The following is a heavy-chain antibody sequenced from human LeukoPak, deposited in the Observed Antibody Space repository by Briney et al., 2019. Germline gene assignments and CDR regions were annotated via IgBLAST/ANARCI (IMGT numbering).Heavy chain of an antibody. CDR3: AKGPSDSGYLD. Sequence: GRSLRLSCAASGFTFSSYAIHWVRQAPGKGLEWVAIIWYDGSKTYYADSVKGRFTISRDNSKNTLYLQMNSLRAEDTAVYYCAKGPSDSGYLDWGQGTLVTVSS. CDR1: GFTFSSYA. CDR2: IWYDGSKT. D-gene: IGHD5-12*01. J-gene: IGHJ4*02. V-gene: IGHV3-33*06.